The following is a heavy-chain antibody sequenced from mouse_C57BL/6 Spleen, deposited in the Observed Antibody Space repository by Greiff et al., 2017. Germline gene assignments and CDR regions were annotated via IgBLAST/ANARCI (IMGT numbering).Heavy chain of an antibody. D-gene: IGHD1-1*01. V-gene: IGHV1-54*01. CDR1: GYAFTNYL. J-gene: IGHJ4*01. Sequence: QVQLQQSGAELVRPGTSVKVSCKASGYAFTNYLIEWVKQRPGQGLEWIGVINPGSGGTNYNEKFKGKATLTADKSSSTAYMQLSSLTSEDSAVYFCARSYYYGGGGAMDYWGQGTSVTVSS. CDR3: ARSYYYGGGGAMDY. CDR2: INPGSGGT.